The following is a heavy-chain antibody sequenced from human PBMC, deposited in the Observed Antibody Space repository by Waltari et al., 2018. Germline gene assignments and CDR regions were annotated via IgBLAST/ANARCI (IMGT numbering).Heavy chain of an antibody. Sequence: EVQLVESGGALVEPGGSLNLSCAASGLTISDYAIPWVRQASGKGPEWVGRIRSRFKGDATAYGESVQGRFTISRDDSKNTVYLEMNSLKTDDTAVYYCIRPFEMGIDWGQGTLVTVSS. CDR2: IRSRFKGDAT. CDR3: IRPFEMGID. D-gene: IGHD7-27*01. V-gene: IGHV3-73*01. CDR1: GLTISDYA. J-gene: IGHJ4*02.